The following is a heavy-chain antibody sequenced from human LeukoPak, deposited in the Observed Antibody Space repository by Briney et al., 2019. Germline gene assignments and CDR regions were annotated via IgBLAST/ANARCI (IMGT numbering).Heavy chain of an antibody. V-gene: IGHV3-30*18. CDR1: GFTFSGYG. D-gene: IGHD2-21*01. CDR2: ISYDGSNK. J-gene: IGHJ5*02. CDR3: AKAVDSGFDP. Sequence: GGSLRLSCAASGFTFSGYGMHWVRQAPGKGLEWVAVISYDGSNKYYADSVKGRFTISRDNSKNTLYLQMNSLRAEDTAVYYCAKAVDSGFDPWGQGTLVTVSS.